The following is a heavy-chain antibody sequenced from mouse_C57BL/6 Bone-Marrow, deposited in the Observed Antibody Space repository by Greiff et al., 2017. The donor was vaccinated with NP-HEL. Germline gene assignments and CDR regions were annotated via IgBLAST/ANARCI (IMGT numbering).Heavy chain of an antibody. CDR3: ARYSNYFDY. Sequence: EVKLMESGGGLVQPGGSLSLSCAASGFTFTDYYMSWVRQPPGKALEWLGFIRNKANGYTTEYSASVKGRFTISRDNSRSILYLQMNALRAEDSATYYCARYSNYFDYWGQGTTLTVSS. CDR1: GFTFTDYY. V-gene: IGHV7-3*01. J-gene: IGHJ2*01. CDR2: IRNKANGYTT.